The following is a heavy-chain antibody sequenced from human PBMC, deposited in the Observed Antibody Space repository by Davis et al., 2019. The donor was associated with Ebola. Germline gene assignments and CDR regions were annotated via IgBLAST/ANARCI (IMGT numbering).Heavy chain of an antibody. CDR2: IYHSGST. Sequence: MPSETLSLTCTVSGYSINRGFTWGWIRQPPGKGLEWIGSIYHSGSTNYNPSLKSRVTISVDTSKNQFSLKLSSVTAADTAVYYCARVGPQEEGLDYWGQGTLVTVSS. V-gene: IGHV4-38-2*02. CDR3: ARVGPQEEGLDY. J-gene: IGHJ4*02. CDR1: GYSINRGFT.